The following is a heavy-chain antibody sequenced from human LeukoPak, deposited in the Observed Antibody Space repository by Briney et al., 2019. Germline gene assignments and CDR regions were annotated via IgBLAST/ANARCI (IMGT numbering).Heavy chain of an antibody. D-gene: IGHD6-19*01. CDR1: GYTFTSYG. J-gene: IGHJ2*01. Sequence: GASVKVSCKASGYTFTSYGISWVRQAPGQGLEWMGWISAYNGNTNYAQKLQGRVTMTTDTSTSTAYMELRSLRSDDTAVYYCARRLIAVAGTDTANYWYFDLWGRGTLVTVSS. CDR2: ISAYNGNT. V-gene: IGHV1-18*01. CDR3: ARRLIAVAGTDTANYWYFDL.